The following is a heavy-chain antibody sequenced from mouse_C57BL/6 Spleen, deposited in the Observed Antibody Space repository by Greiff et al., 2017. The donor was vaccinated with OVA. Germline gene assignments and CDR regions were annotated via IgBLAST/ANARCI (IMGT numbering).Heavy chain of an antibody. CDR2: INPSNGCT. CDR3: AIGVRPGARDY. Sequence: VQLQQPGTDLVKPGASVKLSCKASGYTFTSSWMHWVKQRPGQGLEWIGNINPSNGCTNYNEKFKSKATLTVDKSSSTAYMQLSSLTSEDSAVYYCAIGVRPGARDYWGQGTSVTVSS. J-gene: IGHJ4*01. D-gene: IGHD3-2*02. CDR1: GYTFTSSW. V-gene: IGHV1-53*01.